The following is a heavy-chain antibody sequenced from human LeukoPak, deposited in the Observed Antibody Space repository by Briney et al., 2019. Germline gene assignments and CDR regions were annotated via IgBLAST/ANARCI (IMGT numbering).Heavy chain of an antibody. D-gene: IGHD5-24*01. J-gene: IGHJ2*01. V-gene: IGHV4-4*07. CDR3: ARHVSAYNPHWYFDL. Sequence: SETLSLTCTVSGDSLSDNYWSWIRQPAGKELEWIGRIYTSGSINYNPSLKSRVSMSIDTSKNQLSLNLRSLTAADTAVYYCARHVSAYNPHWYFDLWGRGTLVTVSA. CDR2: IYTSGSI. CDR1: GDSLSDNY.